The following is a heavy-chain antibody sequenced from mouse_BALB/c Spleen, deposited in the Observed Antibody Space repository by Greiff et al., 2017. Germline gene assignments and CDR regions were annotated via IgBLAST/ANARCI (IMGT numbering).Heavy chain of an antibody. CDR1: GYTFTSYT. V-gene: IGHV1-4*02. CDR3: ARSGYRYPYYAMDY. CDR2: INPSSGYT. D-gene: IGHD2-14*01. Sequence: QVQLKQSGAELVKPGASVKMSCKASGYTFTSYTMHWVKQRPGQGLEWIGYINPSSGYTEYNQKFKDKTTLTADKSSSTAYMQLSSLTSEDSAVYYCARSGYRYPYYAMDYWGQGTSVTVSS. J-gene: IGHJ4*01.